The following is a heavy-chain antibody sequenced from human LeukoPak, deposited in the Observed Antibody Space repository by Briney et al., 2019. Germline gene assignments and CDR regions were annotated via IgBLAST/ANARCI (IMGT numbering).Heavy chain of an antibody. V-gene: IGHV3-23*01. CDR1: RFTFSSYA. CDR3: AKDTCTNGVCYFDF. CDR2: ISGSGGTT. Sequence: GGSLRLSCAASRFTFSSYAMSWVRQAPGKGLEWVSGISGSGGTTFSADSVRGRFTISRDNSKNTLYLQMNRLRAEDTAVYYCAKDTCTNGVCYFDFWGQGTLVTVTS. D-gene: IGHD2-8*01. J-gene: IGHJ4*02.